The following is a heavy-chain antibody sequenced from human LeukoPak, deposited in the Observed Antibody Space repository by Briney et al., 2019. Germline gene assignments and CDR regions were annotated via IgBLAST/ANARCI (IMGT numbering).Heavy chain of an antibody. CDR2: IYYRSRWSY. CDR3: ARGGRGYYVSVFDF. V-gene: IGHV6-1*01. CDR1: GDSVSSNSAS. Sequence: SQTLSLTCANSGDSVSSNSASWNWIRQSPSRGLEWLGRIYYRSRWSYDYAVSVESRITINPDTSKNQFSLQMSSVTPDDTAVYFCARGGRGYYVSVFDFWGQGNLVTVSA. J-gene: IGHJ5*01. D-gene: IGHD3-16*01.